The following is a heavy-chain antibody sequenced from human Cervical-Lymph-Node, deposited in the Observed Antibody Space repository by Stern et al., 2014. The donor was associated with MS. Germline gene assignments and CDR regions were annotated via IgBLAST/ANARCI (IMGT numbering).Heavy chain of an antibody. CDR1: GFSFSAYG. V-gene: IGHV3-30*18. CDR2: ISYDGNNI. J-gene: IGHJ6*03. CDR3: AKDLNDYSYYYY. Sequence: VQLVESGGEVVQPGRSLRLSCAASGFSFSAYGMHWVRQAPGKGLEWVTVISYDGNNIYYADSVKGRFTVSRDNSKNTLYLQISSLRPDDTAIYYCAKDLNDYSYYYY. D-gene: IGHD1-1*01.